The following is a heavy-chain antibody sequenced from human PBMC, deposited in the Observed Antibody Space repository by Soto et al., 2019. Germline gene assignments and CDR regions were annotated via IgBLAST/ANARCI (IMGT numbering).Heavy chain of an antibody. Sequence: ASVKVSCKASGHSFTSYGISWVRRAPGQGLEWMGWISPYNGHTQFVQRFQGRVSMTTDTSTKTAYMELRNLRSDDTAHYYCARDLTIVPATHPRLENYGMDVWGQGTTVTVSS. CDR2: ISPYNGHT. D-gene: IGHD2-2*01. V-gene: IGHV1-18*01. J-gene: IGHJ6*02. CDR3: ARDLTIVPATHPRLENYGMDV. CDR1: GHSFTSYG.